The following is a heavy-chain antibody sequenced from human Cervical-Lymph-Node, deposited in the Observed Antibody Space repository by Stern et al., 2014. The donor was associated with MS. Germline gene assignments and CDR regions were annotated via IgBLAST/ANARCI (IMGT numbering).Heavy chain of an antibody. CDR3: ARQRARKETSGFYSDREDY. Sequence: EVQLEESGGGLVKPGGSLRLSCTASGFSFIKYSMTWVRQTPEKGLQWVSSISSSGTHIFYADSVKGRFTISRDNANNSLYLQMDNLRSDDTAVYYCARQRARKETSGFYSDREDYWGQGTLVTVSS. J-gene: IGHJ4*02. V-gene: IGHV3-21*06. CDR1: GFSFIKYS. D-gene: IGHD3-22*01. CDR2: ISSSGTHI.